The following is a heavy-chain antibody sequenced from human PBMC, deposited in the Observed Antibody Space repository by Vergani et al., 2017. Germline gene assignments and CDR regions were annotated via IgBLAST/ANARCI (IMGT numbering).Heavy chain of an antibody. CDR1: GYTFTGYY. D-gene: IGHD5-18*01. Sequence: QVQLVQSGAEVKKPGASVKVSCKASGYTFTGYYMHWVRQAPGQGLEWMGWINPNSGGTNYAQKFQGRVTMTRDTSISTAYMELSRLRSDDTAVYYCARLPDRDSYGQNWFDPWGQGTLVTVSS. CDR3: ARLPDRDSYGQNWFDP. V-gene: IGHV1-2*02. J-gene: IGHJ5*02. CDR2: INPNSGGT.